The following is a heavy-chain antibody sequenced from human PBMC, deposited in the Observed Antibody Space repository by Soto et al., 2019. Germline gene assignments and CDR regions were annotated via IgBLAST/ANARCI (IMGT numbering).Heavy chain of an antibody. D-gene: IGHD1-7*01. CDR1: GFTFSSYG. CDR2: SSYDGSNK. J-gene: IGHJ4*01. Sequence: QVQLVESGGGVVQPGRSLRLSCAASGFTFSSYGMHWVRQAPGKGLEWVAVSSYDGSNKYYADSVKGRFTISREKSKNTLYLQMNSLRAEDTAVYYCAKDAELTGTWCDHWGHGTLVTVSS. CDR3: AKDAELTGTWCDH. V-gene: IGHV3-30*18.